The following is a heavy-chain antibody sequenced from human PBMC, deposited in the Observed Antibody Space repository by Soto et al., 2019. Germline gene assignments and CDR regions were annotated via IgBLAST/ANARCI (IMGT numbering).Heavy chain of an antibody. V-gene: IGHV3-7*01. CDR3: ARDTTGILDY. D-gene: IGHD3-9*01. J-gene: IGHJ4*02. Sequence: GSLRLSCAASGXNFDNYGMSWVRQAPGKGLEWVANIKQDGSDKNYVDSVKCRFTISIDNAKNSLYLQMNSLRAEDSAVYSCARDTTGILDYWGQGTLVTVSS. CDR1: GXNFDNYG. CDR2: IKQDGSDK.